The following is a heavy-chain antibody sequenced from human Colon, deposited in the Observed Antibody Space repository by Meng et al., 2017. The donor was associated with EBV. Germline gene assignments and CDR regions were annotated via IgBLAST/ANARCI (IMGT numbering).Heavy chain of an antibody. J-gene: IGHJ5*02. D-gene: IGHD1-14*01. V-gene: IGHV4-30-4*01. Sequence: QVQVQESGPGLGKPSQTLSPTCTVSGGSMSSGDYFWNWIRQPPGKGLEWIGYIYYSGNTYYNPSLKSRVTISIDTSKNQFSLKLSSVTAADTAVYYCARAEYYNWFDPWGQGTLVTVSS. CDR2: IYYSGNT. CDR3: ARAEYYNWFDP. CDR1: GGSMSSGDYF.